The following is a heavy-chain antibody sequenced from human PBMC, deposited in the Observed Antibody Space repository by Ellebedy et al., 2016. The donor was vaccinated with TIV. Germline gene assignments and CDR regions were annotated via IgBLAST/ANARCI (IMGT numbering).Heavy chain of an antibody. CDR1: GFIFSSYG. J-gene: IGHJ4*02. Sequence: GGSLRLSCAASGFIFSSYGMHWVRQAPGKGLEWVAVIWYDGSNKYYADSVKGRFTISRDNSKNTLFLQMNSLRAEDTAVYYCARVRFCTGDNCSLGYFDYWGQGSLVTVSS. D-gene: IGHD2-15*01. CDR3: ARVRFCTGDNCSLGYFDY. V-gene: IGHV3-33*01. CDR2: IWYDGSNK.